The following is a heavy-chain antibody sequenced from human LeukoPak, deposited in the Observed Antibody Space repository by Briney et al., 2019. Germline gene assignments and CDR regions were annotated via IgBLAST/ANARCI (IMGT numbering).Heavy chain of an antibody. CDR1: GFTFSDYG. CDR2: ISYDGGNK. J-gene: IGHJ4*02. Sequence: RGSLSLSCAASGFTFSDYGLHWVCQAPGKGLEWVAVISYDGGNKYYADSVKGRFTISRNNAKNTLYLQMNRLRAEDTAVYYCARESYYFDSSGYQSALPGDYWDQGTMVTVSS. CDR3: ARESYYFDSSGYQSALPGDY. D-gene: IGHD3-22*01. V-gene: IGHV3-30*03.